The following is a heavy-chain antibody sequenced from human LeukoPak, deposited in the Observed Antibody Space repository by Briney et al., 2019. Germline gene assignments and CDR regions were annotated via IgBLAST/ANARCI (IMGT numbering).Heavy chain of an antibody. CDR1: GGSFSGYY. CDR3: ARVRKAAAGRGGFDY. CDR2: INHSGSA. Sequence: PSETLSLTCAVYGGSFSGYYWSWIRQPPGKGLEWIGEINHSGSANSNPSLKSRVTISVDTSKNQCSLKLSSVTAADTAVYYCARVRKAAAGRGGFDYWGQGTLVTVSS. J-gene: IGHJ4*02. D-gene: IGHD6-13*01. V-gene: IGHV4-34*01.